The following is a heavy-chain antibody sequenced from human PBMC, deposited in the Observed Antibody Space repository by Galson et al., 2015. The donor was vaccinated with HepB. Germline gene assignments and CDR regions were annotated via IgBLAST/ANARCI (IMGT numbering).Heavy chain of an antibody. CDR1: SFSVSSNY. CDR3: ARGLVSSGYYGDY. Sequence: SLRLSCAVSSFSVSSNYMTWVRQAPGKGLECVAHIYSGDNTYYADSVKGRFTVSRDNSKNTLYLQMNSLRAEDAAVYYCARGLVSSGYYGDYWGQGTLVTVSS. V-gene: IGHV3-53*01. J-gene: IGHJ4*02. CDR2: IYSGDNT. D-gene: IGHD3-22*01.